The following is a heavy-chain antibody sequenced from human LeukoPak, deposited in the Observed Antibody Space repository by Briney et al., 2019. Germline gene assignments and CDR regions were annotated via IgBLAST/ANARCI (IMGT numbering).Heavy chain of an antibody. J-gene: IGHJ3*01. D-gene: IGHD1-26*01. V-gene: IGHV4-31*03. CDR2: ISFTETT. CDR3: ARWGEDVKDSFDV. Sequence: SQTLSLTCTVSGGSFSSGSSYWSWLRQHPVKGLEWIGYISFTETTYYNLSLKSRVRISSDTSKNQFSLNLRSVSAADTAVYFCARWGEDVKDSFDVWGQRTLVTVSS. CDR1: GGSFSSGSSY.